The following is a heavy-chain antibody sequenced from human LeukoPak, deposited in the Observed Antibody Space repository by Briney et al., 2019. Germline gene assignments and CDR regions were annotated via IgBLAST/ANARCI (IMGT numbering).Heavy chain of an antibody. Sequence: GGSLRLSCAASGFTFSSYSMNWVRQAPGKGLEWVSYISSSSSTIYYADSVKGRFTISRDNAKNSLYLQMNSLRDEDTAVYYCARGRYFDWLFQGFYYFDYWGQGTLVTVSS. CDR1: GFTFSSYS. D-gene: IGHD3-9*01. CDR2: ISSSSSTI. CDR3: ARGRYFDWLFQGFYYFDY. V-gene: IGHV3-48*02. J-gene: IGHJ4*02.